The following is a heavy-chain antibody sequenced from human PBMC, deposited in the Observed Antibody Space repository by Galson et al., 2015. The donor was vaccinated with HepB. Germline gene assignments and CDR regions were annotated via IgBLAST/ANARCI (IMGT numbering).Heavy chain of an antibody. J-gene: IGHJ4*02. Sequence: QSGAEVKKPGASVKVSCKASGYTFTDYAINWVRQAPGQGLEWMGWINTNTGNPTYAQGFTGRFVFSLDTSVSTAYLQISGLKAEDAAVYYCATRKTQNSGWRPDYWGQGTLVTVSS. CDR1: GYTFTDYA. CDR3: ATRKTQNSGWRPDY. V-gene: IGHV7-4-1*02. D-gene: IGHD5-12*01. CDR2: INTNTGNP.